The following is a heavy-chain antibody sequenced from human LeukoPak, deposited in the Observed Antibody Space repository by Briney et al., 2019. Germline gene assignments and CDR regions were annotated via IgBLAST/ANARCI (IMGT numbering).Heavy chain of an antibody. CDR1: GGSISSGGYY. Sequence: SQTLSLTCTVSGGSISSGGYYWSWIRQHPGKGLEWIGYIYYSGSTNYNPSLKSRVTISVDTSKNQFSLKLSSVTAADTAVYYCARAGKAFWSGYYIWFDPWGQGTLVTVSS. J-gene: IGHJ5*02. V-gene: IGHV4-31*03. D-gene: IGHD3-3*01. CDR2: IYYSGST. CDR3: ARAGKAFWSGYYIWFDP.